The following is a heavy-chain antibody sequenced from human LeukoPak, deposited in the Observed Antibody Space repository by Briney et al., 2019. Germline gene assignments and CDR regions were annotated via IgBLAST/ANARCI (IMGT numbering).Heavy chain of an antibody. Sequence: ASVKVSCKASGYTFTSYDINWVRQATGQGLEWMGWMNPNSGNTGYAQKFQGRVTMTRNTSISTAYMELSSLRSEDTAVYYCAREDTIFGVVTPMDVWGKGTTVTVSS. J-gene: IGHJ6*03. CDR3: AREDTIFGVVTPMDV. CDR2: MNPNSGNT. CDR1: GYTFTSYD. V-gene: IGHV1-8*01. D-gene: IGHD3-3*01.